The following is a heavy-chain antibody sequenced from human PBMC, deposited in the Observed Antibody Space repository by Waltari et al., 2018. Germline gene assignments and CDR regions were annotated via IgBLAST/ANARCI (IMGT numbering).Heavy chain of an antibody. J-gene: IGHJ3*02. V-gene: IGHV1-2*02. CDR2: INPNSGGT. CDR1: GYTFTGYY. Sequence: QVQLVQSGAEVKKPGASVKVSCKASGYTFTGYYMHWVRQAPGQGLEWMGWINPNSGGTNYAQKFQGRVTMTRDTSISTAYMELSRLRSDDTAVYYCARDPEMAAGIGAFDIWGQGTMVTVSS. CDR3: ARDPEMAAGIGAFDI. D-gene: IGHD2-15*01.